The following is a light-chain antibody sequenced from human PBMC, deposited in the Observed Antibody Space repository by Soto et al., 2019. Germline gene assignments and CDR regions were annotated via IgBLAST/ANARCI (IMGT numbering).Light chain of an antibody. CDR1: SRDVGGYNY. J-gene: IGLJ3*02. CDR2: EVT. Sequence: QSALTLPPSASGSPGQSVTISCTGTSRDVGGYNYVSWYQQYPGRAPKLMISEVTKRPSGVPDLFSGSKSGNTASLTVSGVQAEDEADYYCSSYAASNNFYFVFGGGTKLTVL. CDR3: SSYAASNNFYFV. V-gene: IGLV2-8*01.